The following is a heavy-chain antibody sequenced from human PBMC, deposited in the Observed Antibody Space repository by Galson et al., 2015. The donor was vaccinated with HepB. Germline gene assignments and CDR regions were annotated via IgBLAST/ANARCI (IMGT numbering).Heavy chain of an antibody. D-gene: IGHD3-10*01. Sequence: SLRLSCAASGLTFSIYAMTWVRQAPGKGLEWVSAISGSGGSTYYADSVKGRFTISRDNSKDTLYLQMNSLRAEDTAVYYCAKVRASGTSRGDFDYWGQGTLVTVSS. V-gene: IGHV3-23*01. J-gene: IGHJ4*02. CDR1: GLTFSIYA. CDR3: AKVRASGTSRGDFDY. CDR2: ISGSGGST.